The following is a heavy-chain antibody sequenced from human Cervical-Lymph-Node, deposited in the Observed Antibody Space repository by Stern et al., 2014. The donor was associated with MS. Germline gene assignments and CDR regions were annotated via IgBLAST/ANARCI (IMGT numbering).Heavy chain of an antibody. CDR2: INAGNGNT. Sequence: QVQLVQSGAEVKKPGASVKVSCNASGYTFTSYAMHWVRQAPGQRLEWMGWINAGNGNTKYSQKFQGRVTITRDTSASTAYMELSSLRSEDTAVYYCARIRTYYDSSGYLFWGQGTLVTVSS. D-gene: IGHD3-22*01. V-gene: IGHV1-3*01. CDR1: GYTFTSYA. J-gene: IGHJ4*02. CDR3: ARIRTYYDSSGYLF.